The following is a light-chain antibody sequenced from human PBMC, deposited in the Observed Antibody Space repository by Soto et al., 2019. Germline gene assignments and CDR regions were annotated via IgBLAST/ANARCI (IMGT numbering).Light chain of an antibody. Sequence: EIVLTQSPATLSLSPGERATLSCRASQSVRNDLVWYHQKPGQPPRVLIYSASNRATGIPARFIGSGSGTDFTLTISSLEPEDFAVYYCQQRTNWPPTFGGGTKVEMK. V-gene: IGKV3-11*01. J-gene: IGKJ4*01. CDR2: SAS. CDR3: QQRTNWPPT. CDR1: QSVRND.